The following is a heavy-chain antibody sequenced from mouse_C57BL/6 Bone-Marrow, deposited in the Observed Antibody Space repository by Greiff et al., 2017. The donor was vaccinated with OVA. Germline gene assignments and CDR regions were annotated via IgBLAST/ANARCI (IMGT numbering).Heavy chain of an antibody. CDR2: INPGSGGT. D-gene: IGHD2-3*01. CDR1: GYAFTNYL. V-gene: IGHV1-54*01. J-gene: IGHJ2*01. Sequence: VMLVESGAELVRPGTSVKVSCKASGYAFTNYLIEWVKQRPGQGLEWIGVINPGSGGTNYNEKFKGKATLTADKSSSTAYMQLSSLTSEDSAVYFCAREDIYDGYYYFDYWGQGTTLTVSS. CDR3: AREDIYDGYYYFDY.